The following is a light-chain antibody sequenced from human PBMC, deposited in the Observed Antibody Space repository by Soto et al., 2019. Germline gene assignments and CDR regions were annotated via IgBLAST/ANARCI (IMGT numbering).Light chain of an antibody. CDR3: RQSSRSPYT. CDR2: GAS. J-gene: IGKJ2*01. V-gene: IGKV1-39*01. Sequence: IQMTQSPSSLSASVGDRVTVTCRASQSINIYLNWYQQKRGKAPTLLMYGASSLQSGVPSRFTGAGSRTDFTLNISSLQPADFAPHSCRQSSRSPYTFGQGTKLDIK. CDR1: QSINIY.